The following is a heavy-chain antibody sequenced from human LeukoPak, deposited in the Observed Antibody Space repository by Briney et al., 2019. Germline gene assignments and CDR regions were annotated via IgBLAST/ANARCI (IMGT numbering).Heavy chain of an antibody. V-gene: IGHV5-51*01. CDR2: IYPGDSDT. J-gene: IGHJ4*02. D-gene: IGHD5-12*01. CDR3: ARTPDIVAPEPYFDY. CDR1: GYSFTSYW. Sequence: GESLKISCKGSGYSFTSYWIGWVRQMPGKGLEWMGIIYPGDSDTRYSPSFQGQVTISADKSISTAYLQWSSLKASDTAMYYCARTPDIVAPEPYFDYWGQGTLVTVSS.